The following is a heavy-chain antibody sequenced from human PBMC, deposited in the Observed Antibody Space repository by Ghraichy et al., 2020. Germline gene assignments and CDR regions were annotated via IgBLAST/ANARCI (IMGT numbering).Heavy chain of an antibody. CDR1: GGTFSSYA. Sequence: SVKVSGKASGGTFSSYAISWVRQAPGQGLEWMGGIIPIFGTANYAQKFQGRVTITADESTSTAYMELSSLRSEDTAVYYCARGAGCLRYFDCRGITWFDPWGQGTLVTVSS. J-gene: IGHJ5*02. V-gene: IGHV1-69*13. CDR2: IIPIFGTA. CDR3: ARGAGCLRYFDCRGITWFDP. D-gene: IGHD3-9*01.